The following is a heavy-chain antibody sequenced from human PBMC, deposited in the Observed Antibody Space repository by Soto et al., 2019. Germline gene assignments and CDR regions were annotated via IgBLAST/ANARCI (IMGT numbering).Heavy chain of an antibody. CDR2: IRSYNGNT. CDR1: GYTFTSYD. V-gene: IGHV1-18*04. CDR3: ARRGSGLLDY. Sequence: GASVKVSCKASGYTFTSYDISWVRQAPGQRLELMGWIRSYNGNTKYTQNFQGRVSMTTDTSTSTAYMELRSLRSDDTAVYYCARRGSGLLDYWGQGTLVTVSS. J-gene: IGHJ4*02. D-gene: IGHD6-19*01.